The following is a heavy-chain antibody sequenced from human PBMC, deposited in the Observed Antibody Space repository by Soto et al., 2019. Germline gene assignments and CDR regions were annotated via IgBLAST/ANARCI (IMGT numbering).Heavy chain of an antibody. Sequence: EVQLVESGGGLVKPGGSLRLSCAASGFTFSSYSMNWVRQAPGKGVEWVSSISSSSSYIYYADSVKGRFTISRDNAKNSLYLQMNSLRAEDTAVYYCARRGHADYIWGSYRSNWFDPWGQGTLVTVSS. CDR1: GFTFSSYS. J-gene: IGHJ5*02. CDR2: ISSSSSYI. D-gene: IGHD3-16*02. V-gene: IGHV3-21*01. CDR3: ARRGHADYIWGSYRSNWFDP.